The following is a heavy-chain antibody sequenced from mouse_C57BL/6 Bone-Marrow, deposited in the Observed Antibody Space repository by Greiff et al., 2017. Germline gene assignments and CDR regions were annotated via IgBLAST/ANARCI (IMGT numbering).Heavy chain of an antibody. D-gene: IGHD1-1*01. CDR1: GFSLTSYG. J-gene: IGHJ3*01. V-gene: IGHV2-2*01. CDR3: ARKFHYYGSSYGFAY. CDR2: IWSGGST. Sequence: VQRVESGPGLVQPSQSLSITCTVSGFSLTSYGVHWVRQSPGKGLEWLGVIWSGGSTDYNAAFISRLSISKDNSKSQVFFKMNSLQADDTAIYYCARKFHYYGSSYGFAYWGQGTLVTVSA.